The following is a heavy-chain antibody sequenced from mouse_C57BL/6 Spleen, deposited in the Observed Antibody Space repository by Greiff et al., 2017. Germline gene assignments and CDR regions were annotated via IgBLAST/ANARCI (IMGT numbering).Heavy chain of an antibody. CDR1: GFSLTSYG. CDR2: IWSDGST. CDR3: ARVSNYLYAMDY. V-gene: IGHV2-6*03. Sequence: VKLMESGPGLVAPSQSLSITCTVSGFSLTSYGAHWVRQPPGKGLEWLVVIWSDGSTTYNSALKSRLSISKDNSKSQVFLKMNSLQTDDTAMYYCARVSNYLYAMDYWGQGTSVTVSS. D-gene: IGHD2-5*01. J-gene: IGHJ4*01.